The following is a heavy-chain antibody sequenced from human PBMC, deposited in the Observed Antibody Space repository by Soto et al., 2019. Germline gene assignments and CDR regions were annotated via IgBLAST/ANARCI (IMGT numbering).Heavy chain of an antibody. CDR3: VRDSGAKLRSS. D-gene: IGHD6-19*01. V-gene: IGHV1-69*01. Sequence: QVQLVQSGAEVKKPGSSVKVSCKASGGTFSSYRINWVRQAPGQGLEWVGGIVPIYRPADYAQKFQGRVTITADESARTSYMELRSLKSQDKAVYYCVRDSGAKLRSSWGQGTLVTVAS. CDR1: GGTFSSYR. CDR2: IVPIYRPA. J-gene: IGHJ4*02.